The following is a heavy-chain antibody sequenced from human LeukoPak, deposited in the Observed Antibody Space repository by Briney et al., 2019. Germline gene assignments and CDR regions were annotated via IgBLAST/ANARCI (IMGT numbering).Heavy chain of an antibody. CDR3: ARVDGYSGYEEYFDY. J-gene: IGHJ4*02. CDR2: IIPIFGTA. D-gene: IGHD5-12*01. CDR1: GGTFSSYA. V-gene: IGHV1-69*01. Sequence: SVKVSCKASGGTFSSYAISWVRQAPGQGLEWMGGIIPIFGTASYAQKFQGRVTITADESTSTAYMEPSSLRSEDTAVYYCARVDGYSGYEEYFDYWGQGTLVTVSS.